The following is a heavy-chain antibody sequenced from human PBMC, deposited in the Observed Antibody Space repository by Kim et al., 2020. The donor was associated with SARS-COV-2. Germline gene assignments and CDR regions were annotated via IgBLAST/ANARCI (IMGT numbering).Heavy chain of an antibody. CDR3: ARSYYDGSAYYPPYFDY. CDR2: INPNSGDT. J-gene: IGHJ4*02. V-gene: IGHV1-2*02. CDR1: GYTFTGYY. Sequence: ASVKVSCKASGYTFTGYYMHWVRQAPGQGLEWMGWINPNSGDTNFAQKFQGRVTMTRDTSISTAYMELSRLRSDDTAVYYCARSYYDGSAYYPPYFDYWGQGTLVTVSS. D-gene: IGHD3-22*01.